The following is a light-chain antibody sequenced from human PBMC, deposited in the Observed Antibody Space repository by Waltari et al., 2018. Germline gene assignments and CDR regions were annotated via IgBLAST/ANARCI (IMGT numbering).Light chain of an antibody. CDR2: ANI. J-gene: IGLJ3*02. CDR3: QSYDSSLRCWV. V-gene: IGLV1-40*01. CDR1: SSNFGAGHD. Sequence: QSVLTQPPSVSGAPGQRVTISCTGSSSNFGAGHDVHWYQQLPGTAPKLLIYANINRPSGCAGRFAGSKSGTSASLAITGLQAGDEADYYGQSYDSSLRCWVFGGGTKLTVL.